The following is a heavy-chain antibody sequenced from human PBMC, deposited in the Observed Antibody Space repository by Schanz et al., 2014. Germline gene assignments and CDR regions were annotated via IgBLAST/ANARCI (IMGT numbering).Heavy chain of an antibody. CDR2: IKEDGSVK. CDR1: GFTFSSDW. CDR3: AKTLFPGGTQTFGN. Sequence: EVQLVESGGGLVQPGGSLRLSCAASGFTFSSDWMSWVRQAPGKGLEWVANIKEDGSVKDYVDSVKGRFTISRDNAKNSLYLQMTSLRVEDTAVYYCAKTLFPGGTQTFGNWGRGTLVTVSS. J-gene: IGHJ4*02. D-gene: IGHD2-8*02. V-gene: IGHV3-7*05.